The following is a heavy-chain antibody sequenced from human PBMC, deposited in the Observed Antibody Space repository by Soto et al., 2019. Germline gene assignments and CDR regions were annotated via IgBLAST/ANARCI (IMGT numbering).Heavy chain of an antibody. V-gene: IGHV3-30-3*01. CDR3: ARPLWRDDYNWGDFDL. J-gene: IGHJ2*01. CDR2: ISYAGSNK. Sequence: QVQLVESGGGVVQPGRSLRLSCAASGFTFSSYAMHWVRQVPGKGLEWVAVISYAGSNKYYADSVKGRFTISRDNSKSTLYLQMNSLRAEDTAVYYCARPLWRDDYNWGDFDLWGRGTLVTVSS. D-gene: IGHD4-4*01. CDR1: GFTFSSYA.